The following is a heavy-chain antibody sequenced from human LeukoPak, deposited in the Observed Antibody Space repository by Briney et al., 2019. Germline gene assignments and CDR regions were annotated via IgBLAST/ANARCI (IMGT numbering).Heavy chain of an antibody. CDR2: IYPGDSDT. V-gene: IGHV5-51*01. CDR1: GYSFTTYW. Sequence: GESLKISCKGSGYSFTTYWIGWVRQMPRKGLEWMGIIYPGDSDTRYSPSFQGQVTISADKSISTAYLQWSSLKASDTAMYYCARSQYSSSWYEGPRWFDPWGQGTLVTVSS. J-gene: IGHJ5*02. D-gene: IGHD6-13*01. CDR3: ARSQYSSSWYEGPRWFDP.